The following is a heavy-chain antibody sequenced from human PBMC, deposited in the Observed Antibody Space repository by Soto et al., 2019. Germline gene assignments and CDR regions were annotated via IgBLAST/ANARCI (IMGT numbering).Heavy chain of an antibody. CDR2: MNPNSGNT. J-gene: IGHJ4*02. V-gene: IGHV1-8*01. CDR3: ARAVRIAGQYYFDY. CDR1: GYTFTSYD. Sequence: ASVKVSCKASGYTFTSYDINWVRQATGQGLEWMGWMNPNSGNTGYAQKFQGRVTMTRNTSISTAYMELSSLRSEDTAVYYCARAVRIAGQYYFDYWGQGTLVTVSS. D-gene: IGHD6-6*01.